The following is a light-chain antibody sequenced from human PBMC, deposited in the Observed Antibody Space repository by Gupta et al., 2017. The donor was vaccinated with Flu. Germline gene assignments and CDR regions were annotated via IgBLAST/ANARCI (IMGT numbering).Light chain of an antibody. V-gene: IGLV1-44*01. J-gene: IGLJ3*02. CDR3: AGWDDSLDGWV. Sequence: RVTISCSGSSSNMGDNTVNWYQQFPGAEPKRLIYTNDQRPSGVPDRFSGSKSGTYASLAISELQSEDEADDYGAGWDDSLDGWVFGGGTKLTVL. CDR1: SSNMGDNT. CDR2: TND.